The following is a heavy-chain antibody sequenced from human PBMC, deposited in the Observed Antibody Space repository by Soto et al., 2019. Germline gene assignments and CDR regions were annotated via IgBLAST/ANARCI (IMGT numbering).Heavy chain of an antibody. CDR1: GFTVSRYY. CDR2: IYSSGPT. CDR3: ARAFGGSYDY. J-gene: IGHJ4*02. V-gene: IGHV3-53*01. D-gene: IGHD1-26*01. Sequence: GGSLRLSCAAYGFTVSRYYMNWVRLVPEKGLEWVSVIYSSGPTFYADSVRGRFTISRDNSKNTLYLQMNSLRVEDTALYYCARAFGGSYDYWGQGTLVTVS.